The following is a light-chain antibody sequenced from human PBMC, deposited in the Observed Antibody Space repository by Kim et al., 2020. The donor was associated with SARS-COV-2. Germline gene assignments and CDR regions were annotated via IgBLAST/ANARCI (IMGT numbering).Light chain of an antibody. CDR3: SSRDSSGNRVI. J-gene: IGLJ2*01. CDR2: DIN. CDR1: SLRRDY. Sequence: SSELTQDPAVSVALGQTVRITCQGDSLRRDYARWYQQKPGQAPILVIFDINKRPSGIPDRFSGSAPGDTVSLTITGAQAEDEADYYCSSRDSSGNRVIFGGGTQLTVL. V-gene: IGLV3-19*01.